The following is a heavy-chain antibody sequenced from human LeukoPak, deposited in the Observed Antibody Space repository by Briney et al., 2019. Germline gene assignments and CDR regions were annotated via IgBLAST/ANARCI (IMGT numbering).Heavy chain of an antibody. V-gene: IGHV4-39*06. Sequence: SGTLSLTCIVSGGSITDGTFYWGWTRQSPGKGLEWIGTIHHSGSTFYNPSLQSRVTISVDTSKNQFALKLSSVTAADTAGYYCARAGILSTGDYFDPWGQGTLVTVSS. CDR2: IHHSGST. CDR3: ARAGILSTGDYFDP. CDR1: GGSITDGTFY. J-gene: IGHJ5*02. D-gene: IGHD5/OR15-5a*01.